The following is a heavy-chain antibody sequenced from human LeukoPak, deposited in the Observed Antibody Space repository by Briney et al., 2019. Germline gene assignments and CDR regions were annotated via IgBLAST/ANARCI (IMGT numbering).Heavy chain of an antibody. D-gene: IGHD6-19*01. Sequence: SETLSLTCAVSGYSISSGYYWGWLRQPPGKGLEWIGSIYHSGSTYYNPSLKSRVTISVDTSKNQFSLKLSSVTAADTAVYYCARDHRSFASVRRAGHWFDPWGQGTLVTVSS. CDR3: ARDHRSFASVRRAGHWFDP. CDR2: IYHSGST. CDR1: GYSISSGYY. J-gene: IGHJ5*02. V-gene: IGHV4-38-2*02.